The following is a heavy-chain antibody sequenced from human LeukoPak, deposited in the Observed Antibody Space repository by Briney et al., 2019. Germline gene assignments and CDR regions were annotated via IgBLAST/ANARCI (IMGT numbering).Heavy chain of an antibody. Sequence: PGGSLRLSCAASGFTVSSNYMSWVRQAPGKGLEWVSVIYSGGSTYYADSVKGRFTISRDNSKNTLYLQMNSLRAEDTAVYYCARVAGYDSSGYFAYRGQGTLVTVSS. CDR2: IYSGGST. J-gene: IGHJ4*02. V-gene: IGHV3-66*01. D-gene: IGHD3-22*01. CDR1: GFTVSSNY. CDR3: ARVAGYDSSGYFAY.